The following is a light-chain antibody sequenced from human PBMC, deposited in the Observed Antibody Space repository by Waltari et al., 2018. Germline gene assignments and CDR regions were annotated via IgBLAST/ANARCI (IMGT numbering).Light chain of an antibody. V-gene: IGKV3-20*01. CDR1: QSVSRT. Sequence: EIVLTQSPDTLSLSPGDRATLSCRAGQSVSRTLAWYQQKPGQAPRLLIYDASSRATGVPDRFSGSGSGTDFSLTISRLEPEDFVVYYCQKYGTLPATFGQGTKVEIK. J-gene: IGKJ1*01. CDR3: QKYGTLPAT. CDR2: DAS.